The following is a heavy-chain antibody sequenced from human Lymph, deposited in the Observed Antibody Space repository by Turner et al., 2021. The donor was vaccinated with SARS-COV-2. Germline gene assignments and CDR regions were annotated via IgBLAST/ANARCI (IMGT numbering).Heavy chain of an antibody. J-gene: IGHJ5*02. V-gene: IGHV1-69*10. Sequence: QVQLVQSGAEVKKPGSSVKVSCKASGGTFSRYAITWVRQAPGQGLEWMGGIIPILAIANYEQKFQGRVTITTDKSTSTDYMELSSLRSEDTAVYYCARDSPYCSSTSCYDPWGQGTLVTVSS. CDR2: IIPILAIA. CDR1: GGTFSRYA. D-gene: IGHD2-2*01. CDR3: ARDSPYCSSTSCYDP.